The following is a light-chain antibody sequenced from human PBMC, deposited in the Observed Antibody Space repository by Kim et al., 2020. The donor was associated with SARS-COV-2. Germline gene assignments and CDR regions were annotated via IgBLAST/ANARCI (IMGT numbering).Light chain of an antibody. CDR1: SGDVGRYNS. J-gene: IGLJ7*01. CDR3: SSYGGNNYLI. Sequence: GQSVTISCTGTSGDVGRYNSFAWYQQHPGKVPKLIIYEVTERPSGVPDRFSGSKSGNTASLTVSGLQAEDEADYYCSSYGGNNYLIFGGGTQLTVL. V-gene: IGLV2-8*01. CDR2: EVT.